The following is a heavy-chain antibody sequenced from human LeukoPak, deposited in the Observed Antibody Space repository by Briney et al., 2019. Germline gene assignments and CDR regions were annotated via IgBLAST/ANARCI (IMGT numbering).Heavy chain of an antibody. J-gene: IGHJ4*02. D-gene: IGHD6-13*01. CDR1: GGSISNYY. CDR2: IYYSGNT. V-gene: IGHV4-39*07. CDR3: ARVGAAGLVRYFDY. Sequence: SETLSLTCTVSGGSISNYYWGWIRQAPGKGLEWIGSIYYSGNTYYNSSLKSRVTISVDTSKNQFSLKLSSVTAADTAVYYCARVGAAGLVRYFDYWGQGTLVTVSS.